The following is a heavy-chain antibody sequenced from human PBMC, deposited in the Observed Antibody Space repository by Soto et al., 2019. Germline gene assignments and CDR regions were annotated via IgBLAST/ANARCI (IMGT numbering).Heavy chain of an antibody. J-gene: IGHJ4*02. CDR1: GFTFSDYG. CDR2: IWYDGSYT. V-gene: IGHV3-30*02. D-gene: IGHD3-10*01. CDR3: AKDSLVRGVKRIDY. Sequence: GGSLRLSCAASGFTFSDYGMHWVRQAPGKGLERVAVIWYDGSYTYYADSVKGRFTISRDNSKNTLFLQMNSLRPEDTAVYFSAKDSLVRGVKRIDYWGQGTLVTVSS.